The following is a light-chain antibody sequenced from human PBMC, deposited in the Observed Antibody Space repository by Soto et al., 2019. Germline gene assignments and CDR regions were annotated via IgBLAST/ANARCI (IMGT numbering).Light chain of an antibody. CDR1: NVGSKS. CDR2: DAT. CDR3: GSYAGSYTHV. J-gene: IGLJ1*01. V-gene: IGLV3-21*02. Sequence: SYELTQPPSVSVAPGPTARITCGENNVGSKSVHWYQQKPGQAPVLVVYDATDRPSGIPERFSGSKSGNTVSLTISGLQAEDEADYYCGSYAGSYTHVFGTGTKLTVL.